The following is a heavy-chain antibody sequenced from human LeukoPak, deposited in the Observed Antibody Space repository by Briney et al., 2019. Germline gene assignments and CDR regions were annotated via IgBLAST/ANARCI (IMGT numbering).Heavy chain of an antibody. V-gene: IGHV3-7*01. D-gene: IGHD3-16*01. J-gene: IGHJ4*02. Sequence: SGGSLRLSCAASGFSFTAYAMSWFRQTPGKGLEWVANIHDDGRVANYVDSVKGRFTISRDNARNSVYLRMNSLRVEDTSLYYCARGRGWVDHWGQGTLVTVSS. CDR3: ARGRGWVDH. CDR2: IHDDGRVA. CDR1: GFSFTAYA.